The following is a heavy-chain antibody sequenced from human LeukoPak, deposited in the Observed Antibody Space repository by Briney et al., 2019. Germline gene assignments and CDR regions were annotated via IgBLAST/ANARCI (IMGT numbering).Heavy chain of an antibody. V-gene: IGHV4-34*01. CDR1: GGSFSGYY. J-gene: IGHJ6*04. CDR3: ARGDPSIDCSSTSCYYYYGMDV. CDR2: INHSGST. D-gene: IGHD2-2*01. Sequence: PSETLSLTCAVYGGSFSGYYWSWIRQPPGKGLEWIGEINHSGSTNYNPSLKSRVTISVDTSKNQFSLKLSSVTAADTAVYYCARGDPSIDCSSTSCYYYYGMDVWGKGTTVTVSS.